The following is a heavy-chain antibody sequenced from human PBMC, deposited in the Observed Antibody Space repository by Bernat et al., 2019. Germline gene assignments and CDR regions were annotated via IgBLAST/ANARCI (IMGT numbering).Heavy chain of an antibody. J-gene: IGHJ5*02. V-gene: IGHV4-59*01. CDR3: ARFGGSSSYSWFDP. Sequence: QVQLQESGPGLVKPSETLSLTCTVSGGSISSYHWSWIRQPPGRGLEWLGNIHDSGSTNYTPSLKSRVTISVDTSKNQFSLNLTSVTAADTAVYYCARFGGSSSYSWFDPWGQGTLVTVSS. D-gene: IGHD2-15*01. CDR2: IHDSGST. CDR1: GGSISSYH.